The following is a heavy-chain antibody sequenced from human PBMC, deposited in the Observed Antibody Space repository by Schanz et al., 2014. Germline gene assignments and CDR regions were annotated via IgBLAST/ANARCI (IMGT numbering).Heavy chain of an antibody. V-gene: IGHV3-30*04. J-gene: IGHJ5*02. CDR2: ISYDGSTK. D-gene: IGHD3-10*01. CDR1: GFTFSSYA. Sequence: QVQLVESGGGVVQPGRSLRLSCAASGFTFSSYAMHWVRQAPGKGLEWVAVISYDGSTKYYADSVKGRFTISRDNSKNPLYPKMNSLGADDPAVYYWARAPPLVRGIAGWFGPWGQGSLVTVSS. CDR3: ARAPPLVRGIAGWFGP.